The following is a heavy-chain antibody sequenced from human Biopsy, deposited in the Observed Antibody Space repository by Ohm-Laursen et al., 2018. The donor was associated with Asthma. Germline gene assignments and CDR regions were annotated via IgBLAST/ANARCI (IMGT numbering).Heavy chain of an antibody. D-gene: IGHD5/OR15-5a*01. J-gene: IGHJ4*02. V-gene: IGHV3-53*01. CDR3: AKDWKSLYVQYFFEY. Sequence: SLRLSCTASGFAVSRDYMFWVRQAPGKGLEWVSVTYSGGTSHTEDSVKGRFTISRDNSKNTIYLQLNSLRAEDTAVYYCAKDWKSLYVQYFFEYWGQGTLVTVSS. CDR1: GFAVSRDY. CDR2: TYSGGTS.